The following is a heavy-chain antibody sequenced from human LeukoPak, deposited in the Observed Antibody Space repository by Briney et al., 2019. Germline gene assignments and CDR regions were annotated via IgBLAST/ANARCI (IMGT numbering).Heavy chain of an antibody. D-gene: IGHD1-1*01. J-gene: IGHJ6*02. CDR2: TYYRSKWHN. V-gene: IGHV6-1*01. CDR3: ASGTAANGMDV. CDR1: GDSVSSNSGA. Sequence: SQTLSLTCAISGDSVSSNSGAWNWIRQSPSRGLEWLGRTYYRSKWHNEYAVSLRSRITINPDTSKNRFSLQLNSVSPEDTAVYYCASGTAANGMDVWGQGTTVTVSS.